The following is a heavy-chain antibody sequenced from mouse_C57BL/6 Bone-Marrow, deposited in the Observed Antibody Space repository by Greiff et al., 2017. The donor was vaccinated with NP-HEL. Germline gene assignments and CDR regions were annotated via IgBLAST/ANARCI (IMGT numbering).Heavy chain of an antibody. J-gene: IGHJ2*01. D-gene: IGHD2-2*01. CDR2: IDPEDGET. CDR3: ARWGYGGYFDY. V-gene: IGHV14-2*01. CDR1: GFTIKDYY. Sequence: EVQLQQSGAELVKPGASVKLSCTASGFTIKDYYMPWVKQRTEQGLEWIGRIDPEDGETKYAPNFKGKATITAATSSNTSYLQLSSLTSEATAVYYCARWGYGGYFDYWGQGTTLTVSS.